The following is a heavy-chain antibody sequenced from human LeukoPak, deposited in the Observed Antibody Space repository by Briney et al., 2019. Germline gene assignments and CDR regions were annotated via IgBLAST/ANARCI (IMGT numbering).Heavy chain of an antibody. V-gene: IGHV3-30*03. Sequence: GGSLRLSCAASGFTFSSYGMHWVRQAPGKGLEWVAVISYDGSDKYYADSVKGRFTISRDNSKNTLYLQMNSLRAEDTAVYYCARERRYCSSTSCYDEDAFDIWGQGTMVTVSS. D-gene: IGHD2-2*01. J-gene: IGHJ3*02. CDR1: GFTFSSYG. CDR2: ISYDGSDK. CDR3: ARERRYCSSTSCYDEDAFDI.